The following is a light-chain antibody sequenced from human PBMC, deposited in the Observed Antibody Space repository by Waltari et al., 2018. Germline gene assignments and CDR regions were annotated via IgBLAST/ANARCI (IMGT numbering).Light chain of an antibody. V-gene: IGLV2-23*02. CDR1: RDDIGRYDL. Sequence: QSALNKPATVSGSPGQAFTVTCTGSRDDIGRYDLVLCYQQHPGKAPKLMIYEVSKRPSGISNRFSGSKSGSTASLTISGLQAEDEAHYYCCSYAGRSTFGVVFGGGTKLTVL. CDR2: EVS. J-gene: IGLJ2*01. CDR3: CSYAGRSTFGVV.